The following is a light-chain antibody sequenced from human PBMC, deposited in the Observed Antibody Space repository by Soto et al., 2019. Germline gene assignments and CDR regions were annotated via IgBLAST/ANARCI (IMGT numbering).Light chain of an antibody. J-gene: IGKJ5*01. Sequence: AIRMTQSPSSFSASTGDRVTITCRASQGISSYLAWYQQKPGKAPKLLIYGASTRATGIPARFSGSGSGTEFTLTISRLEPEDFAVYYCHQYSSSRRTFGQGTRLEI. V-gene: IGKV1-8*01. CDR3: HQYSSSRRT. CDR1: QGISSY. CDR2: GAS.